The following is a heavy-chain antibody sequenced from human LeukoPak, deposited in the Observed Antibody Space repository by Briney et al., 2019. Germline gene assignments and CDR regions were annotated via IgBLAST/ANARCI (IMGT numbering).Heavy chain of an antibody. CDR2: FDPEDGET. CDR1: GYTFTDYY. D-gene: IGHD6-13*01. CDR3: ATARTYSSSWYVYYYYGMDV. Sequence: ASVKVSCKASGYTFTDYYIHWVRQAPGKGLEWMGGFDPEDGETIYAQKFQGRVTMTEDTSTDTAYMELSSLRSEDTAVYYCATARTYSSSWYVYYYYGMDVWGQGTTVTVSS. V-gene: IGHV1-24*01. J-gene: IGHJ6*02.